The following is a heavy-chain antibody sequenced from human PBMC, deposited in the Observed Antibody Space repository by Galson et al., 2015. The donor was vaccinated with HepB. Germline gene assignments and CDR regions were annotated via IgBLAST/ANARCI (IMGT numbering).Heavy chain of an antibody. V-gene: IGHV1-18*04. CDR3: AADPTYYYDSSGYSS. Sequence: SVKVSCKASGYTFTSYGISWVRQAPGQGLEWMGWISAYNGNTNYAQKLQGRVTMTTDTSTSTAYMELRSLRSDDTAVYYCAADPTYYYDSSGYSSWGQGTLVTVSS. CDR2: ISAYNGNT. D-gene: IGHD3-22*01. J-gene: IGHJ1*01. CDR1: GYTFTSYG.